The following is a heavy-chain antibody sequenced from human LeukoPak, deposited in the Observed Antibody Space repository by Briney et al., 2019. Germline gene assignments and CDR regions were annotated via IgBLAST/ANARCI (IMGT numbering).Heavy chain of an antibody. CDR1: GGSFSGYY. CDR2: INHSGST. V-gene: IGHV4-34*01. D-gene: IGHD3-10*01. J-gene: IGHJ5*02. Sequence: KPSETLSLTCAVYGGSFSGYYWSWIPNPPGRGRDWMGKINHSGSTNYNPSLKSRVTISVDTSKNQFSLKLSSVTAADTAVYYCARFSMVRGVIPPRWFDPWGQGTLVTVSS. CDR3: ARFSMVRGVIPPRWFDP.